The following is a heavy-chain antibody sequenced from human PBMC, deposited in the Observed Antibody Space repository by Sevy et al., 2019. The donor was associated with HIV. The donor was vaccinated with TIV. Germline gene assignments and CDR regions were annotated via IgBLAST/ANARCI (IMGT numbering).Heavy chain of an antibody. V-gene: IGHV3-21*01. CDR3: AREYYDFWSGLGFPWGADYYYYGMDV. D-gene: IGHD3-3*01. Sequence: LGGSLRLSCAASGFTFSSYSMNWVRQAPGKGLEWVSSISSSSSYIYYADSVKGRFTISRDNAKNSLYLQMNSLRAEDTAVYYCAREYYDFWSGLGFPWGADYYYYGMDVWGQGTTVTVSS. CDR1: GFTFSSYS. CDR2: ISSSSSYI. J-gene: IGHJ6*02.